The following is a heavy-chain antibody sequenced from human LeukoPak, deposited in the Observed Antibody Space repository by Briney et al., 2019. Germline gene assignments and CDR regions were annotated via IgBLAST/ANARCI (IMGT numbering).Heavy chain of an antibody. Sequence: PGGSLRLSCAASGFTFSSYAMSWVRQAPGKGLEWVSGISGSDNNTYYPDSVKGRFTISRDNSKNTLYLQMNSLRAEDTAVYYCAKDLRLTTYYYGSGSYPAPGYWGQGTLVTVSS. J-gene: IGHJ4*02. D-gene: IGHD3-10*01. CDR1: GFTFSSYA. CDR3: AKDLRLTTYYYGSGSYPAPGY. V-gene: IGHV3-23*01. CDR2: ISGSDNNT.